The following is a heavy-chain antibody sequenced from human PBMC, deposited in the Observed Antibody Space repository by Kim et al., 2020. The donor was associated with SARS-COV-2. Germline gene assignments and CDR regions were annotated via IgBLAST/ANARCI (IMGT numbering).Heavy chain of an antibody. D-gene: IGHD6-19*01. CDR2: ISAYNGNT. J-gene: IGHJ4*02. V-gene: IGHV1-18*01. CDR3: ARDHIAVAGSYFDY. CDR1: GYTFTSYG. Sequence: ASVRVSCKASGYTFTSYGISWVRQAPGQGLEWMGWISAYNGNTNYPQKLQGRVTMTTDTSTSTAYMELRSLRSDDTAVYYCARDHIAVAGSYFDYWGQGTLVTVSS.